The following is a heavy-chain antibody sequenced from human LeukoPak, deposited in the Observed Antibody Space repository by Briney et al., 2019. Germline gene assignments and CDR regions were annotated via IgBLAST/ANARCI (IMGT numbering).Heavy chain of an antibody. CDR1: GFTFTGYA. D-gene: IGHD3-9*01. Sequence: GRSLRLSCVDSGFTFTGYAMNWVRQAPGKGLEWRSYISTTGSTIYYADSVKGRFTISRDNAKNSLFLQMNSLRDEDTAVYYCARVRPNFDNFGMDVWGQGTTVTVSS. CDR3: ARVRPNFDNFGMDV. CDR2: ISTTGSTI. V-gene: IGHV3-48*02. J-gene: IGHJ6*02.